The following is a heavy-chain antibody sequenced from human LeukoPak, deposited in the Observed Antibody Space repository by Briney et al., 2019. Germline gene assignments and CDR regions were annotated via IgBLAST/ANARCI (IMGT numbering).Heavy chain of an antibody. D-gene: IGHD4-17*01. J-gene: IGHJ4*02. CDR1: GYTFTGYY. CDR2: INPNSGGT. V-gene: IGHV1-2*06. CDR3: AREKYEVYDYGDYADY. Sequence: ASVKVSCKASGYTFTGYYMHWVRQAPGQGLEWMGRINPNSGGTNYAQKFQGRVTMTRDTSISTAYMEPSRLRSDDTAVYYCAREKYEVYDYGDYADYWGQGTLVTVSS.